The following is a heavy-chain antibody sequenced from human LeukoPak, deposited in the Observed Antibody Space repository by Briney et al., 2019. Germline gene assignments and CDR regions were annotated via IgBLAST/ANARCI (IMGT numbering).Heavy chain of an antibody. CDR2: ISGSDGST. Sequence: GGSLRLSCAASGFTFSSYGMSWVRQAPGKGLEWVSAISGSDGSTYYADSVKGRFTISRDNSKNTLYLQMNSLRAEDTAVYYCAKTHSSSYYYDSSAYYYSRLRPDWFDPWGQGTLVTVSS. J-gene: IGHJ5*02. V-gene: IGHV3-23*01. D-gene: IGHD3-22*01. CDR3: AKTHSSSYYYDSSAYYYSRLRPDWFDP. CDR1: GFTFSSYG.